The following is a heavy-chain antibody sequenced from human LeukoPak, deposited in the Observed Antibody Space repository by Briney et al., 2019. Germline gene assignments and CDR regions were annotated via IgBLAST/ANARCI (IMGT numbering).Heavy chain of an antibody. CDR2: INPSGGST. CDR1: GYTFTGYY. D-gene: IGHD3-10*01. CDR3: ARDDRRGLNYFDH. J-gene: IGHJ4*02. V-gene: IGHV1-46*01. Sequence: ASVNVSCKASGYTFTGYYIHWVRQAPGQGLEWMGIINPSGGSTSYAQKFQGRVTMTRDTSTSTVYMELSSLRSEDTAVYYCARDDRRGLNYFDHWGQGTLVTVSS.